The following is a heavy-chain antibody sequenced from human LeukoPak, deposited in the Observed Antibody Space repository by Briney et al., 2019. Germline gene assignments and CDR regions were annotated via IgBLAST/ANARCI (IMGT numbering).Heavy chain of an antibody. D-gene: IGHD5-24*01. CDR1: GFSFSDYY. J-gene: IGHJ3*02. Sequence: GGSLRLSCAASGFSFSDYYMTWIRQAPGKGLEWISYISSSGSSIYYADSVKGRFTISRDNAKNSLYLQMNSLRAEDTAVYYCARARDGYNSGAFDIWGQGTMVTVS. CDR2: ISSSGSSI. V-gene: IGHV3-11*04. CDR3: ARARDGYNSGAFDI.